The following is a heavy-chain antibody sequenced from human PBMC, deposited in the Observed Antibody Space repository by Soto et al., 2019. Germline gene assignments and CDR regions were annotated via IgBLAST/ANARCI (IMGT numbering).Heavy chain of an antibody. V-gene: IGHV1-18*01. CDR3: ARDTESNRYND. Sequence: QVQVLQSGPEVKRPGASVTGSCKTSGYTFSTSGISWLRQAPGQGLEWVGWIRPDNGYRKSAQRLQGRVTLTPDTSASTAYMELRSLTSDETAMYYGARDTESNRYNDWGQGTLVTVSS. D-gene: IGHD1-20*01. J-gene: IGHJ1*01. CDR1: GYTFSTSG. CDR2: IRPDNGYR.